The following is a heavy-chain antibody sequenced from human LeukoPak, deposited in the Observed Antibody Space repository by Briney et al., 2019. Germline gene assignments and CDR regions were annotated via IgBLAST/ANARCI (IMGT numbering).Heavy chain of an antibody. Sequence: HAGGSLRLSCAASGFTFSGYAMSWVRQAPGKGLEWVSAISGSGGSTYYADSVKGRFTISRDNSKNTLYLQMNSLRAEDTAVYYCAKYVDTAMVYAFDIWGQGTVVTVSS. D-gene: IGHD5-18*01. CDR2: ISGSGGST. V-gene: IGHV3-23*01. CDR3: AKYVDTAMVYAFDI. CDR1: GFTFSGYA. J-gene: IGHJ3*02.